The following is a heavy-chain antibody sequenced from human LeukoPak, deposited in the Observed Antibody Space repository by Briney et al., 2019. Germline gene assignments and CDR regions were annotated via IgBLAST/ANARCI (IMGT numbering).Heavy chain of an antibody. CDR2: FSGTSST. Sequence: GGSLRLSCAASGFTFSSYAMSWVRQAPGKGLEWVSTFSGTSSTSYADAVKGRVTISRDNSKNTLYLQLNSQRAEDTAVYYCAKLKQWQPQRYFFEYWGQGALVTVAS. V-gene: IGHV3-23*01. D-gene: IGHD6-19*01. J-gene: IGHJ4*02. CDR3: AKLKQWQPQRYFFEY. CDR1: GFTFSSYA.